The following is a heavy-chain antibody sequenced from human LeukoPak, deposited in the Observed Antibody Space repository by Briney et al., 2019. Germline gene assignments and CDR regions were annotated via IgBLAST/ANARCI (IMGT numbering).Heavy chain of an antibody. CDR1: GFTFSSYV. CDR2: IWYDGSNK. J-gene: IGHJ4*02. D-gene: IGHD6-13*01. Sequence: PGRSLRLSCAASGFTFSSYVMDWVRQAPGKGLEWVAVIWYDGSNKYYEDSVKGRFTISRDNSKNTLYLQMNSLRAEDTAVYYCARAVLNSSWTSSDYWGQGTTVTVSS. V-gene: IGHV3-33*01. CDR3: ARAVLNSSWTSSDY.